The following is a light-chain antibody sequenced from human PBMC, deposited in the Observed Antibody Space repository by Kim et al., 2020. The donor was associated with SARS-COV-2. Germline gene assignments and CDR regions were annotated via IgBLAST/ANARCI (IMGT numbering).Light chain of an antibody. V-gene: IGLV3-21*04. CDR2: YDS. J-gene: IGLJ2*01. CDR3: QVWDTTSEHVI. CDR1: NIGSKS. Sequence: APGKAARITCGGKNIGSKSVNWYHQKPGQAPVLVIYYDSGRPSGIPERFSGSNSGNTATLTISRVEVGDEADYYCQVWDTTSEHVIFGGGTQLTVL.